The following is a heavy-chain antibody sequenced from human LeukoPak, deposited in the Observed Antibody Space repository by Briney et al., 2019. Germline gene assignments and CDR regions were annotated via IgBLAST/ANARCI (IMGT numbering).Heavy chain of an antibody. D-gene: IGHD3-9*01. CDR2: IYYSGST. J-gene: IGHJ4*02. CDR3: ASYDILMRSFDY. Sequence: PSETLSLTCTVSGGSISSGDYYWSWIRQPPGKGLEWIGYIYYSGSTYYNPSLKSRVTISVDTSKNQFSLKLSSVTAADTAVYYCASYDILMRSFDYWGQGTLVTVSS. V-gene: IGHV4-30-4*01. CDR1: GGSISSGDYY.